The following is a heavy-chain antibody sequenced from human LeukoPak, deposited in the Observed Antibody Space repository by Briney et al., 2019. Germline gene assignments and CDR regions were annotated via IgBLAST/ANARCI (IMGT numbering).Heavy chain of an antibody. CDR3: ARHDRGSGSPYYFDY. CDR2: ISGGGST. J-gene: IGHJ4*02. D-gene: IGHD3-10*01. CDR1: GFTFSSYA. Sequence: GGSLRLSCAASGFTFSSYAMSWVRQAPGKGLEWVAAISGGGSTYYADSVKGRFTISRDNSKNTLYLQMNSLSADDTAVFYCARHDRGSGSPYYFDYWGQGTLVTVSP. V-gene: IGHV3-23*01.